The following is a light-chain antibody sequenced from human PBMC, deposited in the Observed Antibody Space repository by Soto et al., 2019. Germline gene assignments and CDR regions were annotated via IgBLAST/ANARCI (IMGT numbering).Light chain of an antibody. CDR3: LQYSTWPPLYT. CDR1: QGVSSY. V-gene: IGKV3-15*01. J-gene: IGKJ2*01. Sequence: EIVMTQSPAALSVSLGERVSLTCRASQGVSSYLAWYQQKPGQAPRLLISDASTRATDIPDRFSGSGSGTDFTLTISSIQSSHLAVYECLQYSTWPPLYTFGQGTKLEIK. CDR2: DAS.